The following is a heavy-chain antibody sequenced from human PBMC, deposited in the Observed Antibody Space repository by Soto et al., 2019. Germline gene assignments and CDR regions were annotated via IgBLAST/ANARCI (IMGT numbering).Heavy chain of an antibody. J-gene: IGHJ5*02. CDR2: ISSSGSSI. V-gene: IGHV3-11*01. D-gene: IGHD6-13*01. CDR3: ARARTSWGFDP. CDR1: GFTFRDYY. Sequence: LRLSCAASGFTFRDYYMSWMRQGPGKGLEWVSYISSSGSSIYYADSVKGRFTISRDNAENSLYLQMNSLRAEDTAVYYCARARTSWGFDPWGQGTLVTVSS.